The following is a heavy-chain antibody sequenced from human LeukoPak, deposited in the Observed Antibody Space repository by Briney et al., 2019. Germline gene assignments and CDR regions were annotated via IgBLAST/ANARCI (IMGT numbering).Heavy chain of an antibody. CDR3: ARGKIAVAGTADDY. D-gene: IGHD6-19*01. Sequence: ASVNVSCKASGYTFTSYAMNWVRQAPGQGLEWMGWINTNTGNPTYAQGFTGRFVFSLDTSVSTAYLQISSLKAEDTAVYYCARGKIAVAGTADDYWGQGTLVTVSS. V-gene: IGHV7-4-1*02. J-gene: IGHJ4*02. CDR1: GYTFTSYA. CDR2: INTNTGNP.